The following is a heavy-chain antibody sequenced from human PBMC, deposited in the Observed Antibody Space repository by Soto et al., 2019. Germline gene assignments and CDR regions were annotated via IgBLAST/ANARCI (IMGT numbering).Heavy chain of an antibody. V-gene: IGHV3-11*06. J-gene: IGHJ3*02. CDR2: ISPSSSYT. CDR1: GFTFSDYY. CDR3: ARKDIAASGTSAYDI. D-gene: IGHD6-13*01. Sequence: QVQLVESGGGMVKPGGSLRLSCAASGFTFSDYYMSWIRQAPGKGLEWVSYISPSSSYTNYAVSVKGRFTISRDNAKKSVYLHMNSLRAEDTAVYYCARKDIAASGTSAYDIWGQGTMVTVSS.